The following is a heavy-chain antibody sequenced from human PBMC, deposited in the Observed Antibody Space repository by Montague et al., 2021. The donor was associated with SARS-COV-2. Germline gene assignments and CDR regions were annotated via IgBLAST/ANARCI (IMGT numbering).Heavy chain of an antibody. CDR3: ARQGGSNYGWFDP. CDR1: GASINSRY. CDR2: YYSGST. Sequence: SETLSLTCTVSGASINSRYWSWIRQPPGKGLEWIGYYYSGSTKYNPSLKSRVTISVDTSKNQFSVKVTSVTAADTAVYYCARQGGSNYGWFDPWGQETLVTVSS. J-gene: IGHJ5*02. V-gene: IGHV4-59*08. D-gene: IGHD1-26*01.